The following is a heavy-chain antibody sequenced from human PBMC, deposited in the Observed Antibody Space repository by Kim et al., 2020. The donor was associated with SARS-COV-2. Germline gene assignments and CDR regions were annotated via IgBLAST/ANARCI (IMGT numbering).Heavy chain of an antibody. Sequence: IYAQKFQGRVTMTEDTSTDTAYMELSSLRSEDTAVYYCATVGYYDSSGYYWGQGTLVTVSS. J-gene: IGHJ4*02. D-gene: IGHD3-22*01. V-gene: IGHV1-24*01. CDR3: ATVGYYDSSGYY.